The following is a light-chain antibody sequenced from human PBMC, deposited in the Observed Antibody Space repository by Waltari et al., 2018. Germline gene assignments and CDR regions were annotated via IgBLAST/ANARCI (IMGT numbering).Light chain of an antibody. Sequence: DIHLTQSPSFLSASVGDRVTMTCRASQGIRSWLAWYQQKPGEAPKLLIYDASTLQTGVPSRFSGSGSGAEFTLTISSLQPEDFATYYCQQHNGYPRTFGLGTKVQIK. CDR1: QGIRSW. CDR2: DAS. CDR3: QQHNGYPRT. V-gene: IGKV1-9*01. J-gene: IGKJ1*01.